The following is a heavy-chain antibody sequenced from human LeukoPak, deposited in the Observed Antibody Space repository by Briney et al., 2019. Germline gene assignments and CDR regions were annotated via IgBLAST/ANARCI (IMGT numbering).Heavy chain of an antibody. CDR1: GYTFTSYY. Sequence: ASVKVSCKASGYTFTSYYMHWVRQAPGQGLEWMGIINPSGGSTSYAQKFQGRVTMTRDMSTSTVYMELSSLRAEDTAVYYCAREGPLGWDLPRHFDYWGQGTLVTVSS. CDR2: INPSGGST. CDR3: AREGPLGWDLPRHFDY. D-gene: IGHD1-26*01. V-gene: IGHV1-46*01. J-gene: IGHJ4*02.